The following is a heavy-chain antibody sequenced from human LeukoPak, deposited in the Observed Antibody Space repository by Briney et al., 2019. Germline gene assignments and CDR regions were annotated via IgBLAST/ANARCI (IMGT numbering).Heavy chain of an antibody. D-gene: IGHD6-19*01. J-gene: IGHJ4*02. V-gene: IGHV4-4*07. CDR3: ARDRPGHGYSSGWYYFDY. CDR1: GGSISSYY. CDR2: IYTSGST. Sequence: KPSETLSLTCTVSGGSISSYYWNWIRQPAGKGLEWIGRIYTSGSTNYNPSLKSRVTMSVDTSKNQFSLKLSSVTAADTAVYYCARDRPGHGYSSGWYYFDYWGRGTLVTVSS.